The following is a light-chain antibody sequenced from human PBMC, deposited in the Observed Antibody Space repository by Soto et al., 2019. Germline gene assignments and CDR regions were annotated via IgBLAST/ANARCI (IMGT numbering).Light chain of an antibody. CDR2: ETS. V-gene: IGKV3-15*01. J-gene: IGKJ3*01. Sequence: EIVMTQSPGTLSVSPGERATLSCRASQNIRSNLAWYQQKPGLAPRLLIYETSTRAPGIPARFSGSGSGTEFTLTISSLQSEDFAVYHCQQYNNWPPFTFGPGTKVDIK. CDR1: QNIRSN. CDR3: QQYNNWPPFT.